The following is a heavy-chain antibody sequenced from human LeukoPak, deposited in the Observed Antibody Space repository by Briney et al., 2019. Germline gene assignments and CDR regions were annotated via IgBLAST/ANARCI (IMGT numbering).Heavy chain of an antibody. CDR1: GFTFSSYW. CDR2: IKRDGGDK. Sequence: GGSLRLSCAASGFTFSSYWMHWVRHAPGKGLEWVANIKRDGGDKYYVDSVKGRFSISRDNAKNSLYLHMNSLRAEDTAVYYCARGDEYTTSPWGQGTLVTVSS. J-gene: IGHJ4*02. CDR3: ARGDEYTTSP. D-gene: IGHD2-2*02. V-gene: IGHV3-7*05.